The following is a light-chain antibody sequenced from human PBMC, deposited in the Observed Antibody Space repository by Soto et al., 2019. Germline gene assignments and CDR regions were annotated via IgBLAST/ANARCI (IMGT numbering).Light chain of an antibody. Sequence: QSALTQPASVSGSPGQSITISCTGTSSDVGGFTYVSWYQQHPGKAPTLIIYEVSNRPSGISHRFSGSKSGDTASLTISGLQAEDEADYYCSSFTNTTTLVLFGGGTQLTVL. V-gene: IGLV2-14*03. CDR3: SSFTNTTTLVL. CDR1: SSDVGGFTY. CDR2: EVS. J-gene: IGLJ7*01.